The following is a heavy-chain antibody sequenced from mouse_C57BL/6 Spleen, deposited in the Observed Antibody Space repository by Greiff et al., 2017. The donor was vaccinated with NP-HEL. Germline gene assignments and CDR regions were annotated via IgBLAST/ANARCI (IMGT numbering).Heavy chain of an antibody. D-gene: IGHD1-1*01. V-gene: IGHV1-22*01. CDR1: GYTFTDYN. CDR2: INPNNGGT. J-gene: IGHJ1*03. Sequence: VQLQQSGPELVKPGASVKMSCKASGYTFTDYNMHWVKQSHGKSLEWIGYINPNNGGTSYNQKFKGKATLTVNKSSSTAYMELRSLTSEDSAVYYCARVITTVAWYFDVWGTGTTVTVSS. CDR3: ARVITTVAWYFDV.